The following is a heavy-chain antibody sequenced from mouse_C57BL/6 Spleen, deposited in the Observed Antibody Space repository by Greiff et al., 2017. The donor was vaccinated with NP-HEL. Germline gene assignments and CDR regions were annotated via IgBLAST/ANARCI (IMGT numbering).Heavy chain of an antibody. CDR3: ARVYEGCFDY. J-gene: IGHJ2*01. CDR1: GYTFTSYW. V-gene: IGHV1-69*01. CDR2: IDPSDSYT. Sequence: VQLQQPGAELVMPGASVKLSCKASGYTFTSYWMHWVKQRPGQGLEWIGEIDPSDSYTNYNQKFKGKSTLTVDKSSSTAYMQLSSLTSEDSAVYYCARVYEGCFDYWGQGTTLTVSS. D-gene: IGHD2-12*01.